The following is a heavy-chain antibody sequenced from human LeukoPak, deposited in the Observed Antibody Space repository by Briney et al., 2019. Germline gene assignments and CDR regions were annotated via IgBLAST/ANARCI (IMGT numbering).Heavy chain of an antibody. CDR2: IYSGGST. D-gene: IGHD6-6*01. CDR1: GFTVSSNY. J-gene: IGHJ6*02. Sequence: PGGSLRLSCAASGFTVSSNYMSWVRQAPGKGLEWVSVIYSGGSTYYADSVKGRFTISRDNSKNTLYLQMNSLRAEDTAVYYCAREKDSSSFGGYCYYGMDVWGQGTTVTVSS. CDR3: AREKDSSSFGGYCYYGMDV. V-gene: IGHV3-66*01.